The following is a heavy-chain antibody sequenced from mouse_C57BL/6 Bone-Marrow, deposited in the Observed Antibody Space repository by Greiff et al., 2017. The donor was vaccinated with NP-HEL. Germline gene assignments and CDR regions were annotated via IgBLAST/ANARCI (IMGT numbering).Heavy chain of an antibody. Sequence: VQLQQSGAELARPGASVKLSCKASGYTFTSYGISWVKQRTGQGLEWIGEIYPRSGNTYYNEKFKGKATLTADKSSSTAYMELRSLTSEDSAVYFCARRGVYRYYAMDYWGQGTSVTVSS. J-gene: IGHJ4*01. D-gene: IGHD1-1*01. V-gene: IGHV1-81*01. CDR1: GYTFTSYG. CDR2: IYPRSGNT. CDR3: ARRGVYRYYAMDY.